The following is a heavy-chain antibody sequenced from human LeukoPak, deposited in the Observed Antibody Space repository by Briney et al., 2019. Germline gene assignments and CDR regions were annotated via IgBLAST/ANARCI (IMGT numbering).Heavy chain of an antibody. CDR2: VSGRGDAT. D-gene: IGHD3-16*02. Sequence: GGSLRLSCAASGFTFNNYAMTWVRQAPGKGLEWVSAVSGRGDATYYADSVKGRFTIPRDNSKNTLYLQMNSLRAEDTAVYYCAKGSDDYVWGSYRLLDYWGQGTLVTVSS. V-gene: IGHV3-23*01. CDR1: GFTFNNYA. CDR3: AKGSDDYVWGSYRLLDY. J-gene: IGHJ4*02.